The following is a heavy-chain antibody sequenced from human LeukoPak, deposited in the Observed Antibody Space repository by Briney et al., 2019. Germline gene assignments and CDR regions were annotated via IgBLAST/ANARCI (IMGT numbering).Heavy chain of an antibody. CDR2: IYTSGST. V-gene: IGHV4-4*07. D-gene: IGHD2-2*01. CDR3: ARTKYCSSASCYGRNWFDP. CDR1: GGSISSYY. J-gene: IGHJ5*02. Sequence: SETLSLTCAVSGGSISSYYWSWIRQPAGKGLEWIGRIYTSGSTNYNPSLKSRVTMSVDTSKNQFSLKLSSVTAADTAVYYCARTKYCSSASCYGRNWFDPWGQGTLVTVSS.